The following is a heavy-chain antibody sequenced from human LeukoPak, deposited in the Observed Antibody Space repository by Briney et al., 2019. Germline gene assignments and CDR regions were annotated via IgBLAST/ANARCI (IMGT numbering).Heavy chain of an antibody. CDR3: TTDSTPYCSSTSCYSSGDY. V-gene: IGHV3-15*01. CDR1: RFTFNNYA. Sequence: GGSLRLSCAASRFTFNNYAMTWVRQAPGKGLEWVGRIKSKTDGGTTDYAAPVKGRFTISRDDSKNTLYLQMNSLKTEDTAVYYCTTDSTPYCSSTSCYSSGDYWGQGTLVTVSS. J-gene: IGHJ4*02. CDR2: IKSKTDGGTT. D-gene: IGHD2-2*02.